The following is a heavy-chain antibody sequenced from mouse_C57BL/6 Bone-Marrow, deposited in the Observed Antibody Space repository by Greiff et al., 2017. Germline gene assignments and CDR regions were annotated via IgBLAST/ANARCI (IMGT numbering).Heavy chain of an antibody. CDR2: ISYDGSN. V-gene: IGHV3-6*01. Sequence: EVKLQESGPGLVKPSQSLSLTCSVTGYSITSGYYWNWIRQFPGNKLEWMGYISYDGSNNYNPSLKNRISITRDTSKNQFFLKLNSVTTEDTATYYCARGGFYFWGQGTTLTVSS. D-gene: IGHD1-1*01. J-gene: IGHJ2*01. CDR3: ARGGFYF. CDR1: GYSITSGYY.